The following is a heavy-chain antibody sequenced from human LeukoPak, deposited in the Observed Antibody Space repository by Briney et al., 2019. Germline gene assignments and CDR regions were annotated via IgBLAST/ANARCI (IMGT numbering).Heavy chain of an antibody. CDR3: ARETYYYDSSTPASRSFDI. D-gene: IGHD3-22*01. Sequence: GGSLRLSCAASGFTFSSYGMHWVRQAPGKGLEWVAVIWYDGSNKYYADSVKGGFTISRDNSKNTLYLQMNSLRAEDTAVYYCARETYYYDSSTPASRSFDIWGQGTMVTVSS. CDR2: IWYDGSNK. CDR1: GFTFSSYG. V-gene: IGHV3-33*01. J-gene: IGHJ3*02.